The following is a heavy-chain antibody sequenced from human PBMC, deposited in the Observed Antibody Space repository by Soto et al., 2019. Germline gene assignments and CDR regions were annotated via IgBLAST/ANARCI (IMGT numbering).Heavy chain of an antibody. D-gene: IGHD6-13*01. V-gene: IGHV4-31*03. CDR2: IYYSGST. J-gene: IGHJ5*02. CDR3: ARVFSDSSSFFDP. Sequence: LSLTCTVSGGSISSGGYYWSWIRQHPGKGLKWIGYIYYSGSTYYNPSIKSRVTISVDTSKNQLSINMSYVTAADTAVYYCARVFSDSSSFFDPWGQGTLVTVS. CDR1: GGSISSGGYY.